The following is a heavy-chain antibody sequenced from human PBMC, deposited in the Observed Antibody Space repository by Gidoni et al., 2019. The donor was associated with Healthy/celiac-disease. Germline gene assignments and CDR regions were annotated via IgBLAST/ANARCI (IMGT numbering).Heavy chain of an antibody. CDR3: ARHALVYADPQGGDAFDI. CDR2: IDPSDSYT. CDR1: GYSFTSYW. J-gene: IGHJ3*02. Sequence: EVQLVQSGAEVKKPGESLRISCKGSGYSFTSYWISWVRQMPGKGLEWMGRIDPSDSYTNYSPSFQGHVTISADKSISTAYLQWSSLKASDTAMYYCARHALVYADPQGGDAFDIWGQGTMVTVSS. D-gene: IGHD3-16*01. V-gene: IGHV5-10-1*01.